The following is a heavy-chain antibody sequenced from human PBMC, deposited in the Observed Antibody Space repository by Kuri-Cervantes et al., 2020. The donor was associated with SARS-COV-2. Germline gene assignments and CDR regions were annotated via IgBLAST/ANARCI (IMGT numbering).Heavy chain of an antibody. D-gene: IGHD2-2*01. CDR1: GFTFSSYA. CDR2: ISGSGGST. J-gene: IGHJ3*02. CDR3: AREVGYCDSGRCYGLDAFDI. V-gene: IGHV3-23*01. Sequence: GESLKISCAASGFTFSSYAMSWVRQAPGKGLEWVSAISGSGGSTYYADSVKGRFTISRDNSKNTLYLQMNSLRSEDTAVYYCAREVGYCDSGRCYGLDAFDIWGQGTMVTVSS.